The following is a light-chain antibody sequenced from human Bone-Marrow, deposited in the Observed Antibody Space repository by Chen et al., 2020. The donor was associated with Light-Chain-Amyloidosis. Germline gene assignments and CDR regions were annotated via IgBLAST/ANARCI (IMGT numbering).Light chain of an antibody. CDR3: QAADSSGTDEVI. J-gene: IGLJ2*01. V-gene: IGLV3-25*03. Sequence: SYELTQPPSVSVSPGQTARITCSGDDLPTQYAYWYQQKPGQAPVLVIPRDTERPSGSSERVSGCSSGTTATLTISGVQAEDEADYHCQAADSSGTDEVIFGGGTKLTVL. CDR1: DLPTQY. CDR2: RDT.